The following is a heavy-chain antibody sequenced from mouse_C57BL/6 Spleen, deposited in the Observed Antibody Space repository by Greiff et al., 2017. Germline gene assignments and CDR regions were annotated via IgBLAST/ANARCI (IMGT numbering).Heavy chain of an antibody. V-gene: IGHV3-6*01. CDR2: ISYDGSN. D-gene: IGHD2-4*01. CDR3: ARDGDYDFAY. CDR1: GYSITSGYY. J-gene: IGHJ3*01. Sequence: EVKLQESGPGLVKPSQSLSLTCSVTGYSITSGYYWNWIRQFPGNKREWMGYISYDGSNNYNPSLKNRISITRDTSKNQFFLKLNSVTTEDTATYYCARDGDYDFAYWGQGTLVTVSA.